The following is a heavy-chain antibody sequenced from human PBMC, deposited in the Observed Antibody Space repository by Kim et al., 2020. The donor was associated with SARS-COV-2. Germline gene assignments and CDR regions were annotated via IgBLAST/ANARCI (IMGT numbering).Heavy chain of an antibody. D-gene: IGHD3-10*01. J-gene: IGHJ5*02. CDR3: ARTGSGLLVTGRFDP. CDR1: GFPFSSYA. CDR2: ISGSGGTT. Sequence: GGSLRLSCAASGFPFSSYAMSWVRQAPGKGLEWVSVISGSGGTTYYADSVKGRFTISRDNSKNTLYLRMSSLRADDTAVYYCARTGSGLLVTGRFDPWGQGTLVTVSS. V-gene: IGHV3-23*01.